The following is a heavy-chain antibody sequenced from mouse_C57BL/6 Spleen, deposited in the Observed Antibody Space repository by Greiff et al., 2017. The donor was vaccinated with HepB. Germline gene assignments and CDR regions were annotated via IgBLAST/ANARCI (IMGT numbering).Heavy chain of an antibody. V-gene: IGHV5-17*01. CDR1: GFTFSDYG. Sequence: EVHLVESGGGLVKPGGSLKLSCAASGFTFSDYGMHWVRQAPEKGLEWVAYISSGSSTIYYADTVKGRFTISRDNAKNTLFLQMTSLRSEDTAMYYCARDGSSYWDFDVWGTGTTVTVSS. J-gene: IGHJ1*03. D-gene: IGHD1-1*01. CDR3: ARDGSSYWDFDV. CDR2: ISSGSSTI.